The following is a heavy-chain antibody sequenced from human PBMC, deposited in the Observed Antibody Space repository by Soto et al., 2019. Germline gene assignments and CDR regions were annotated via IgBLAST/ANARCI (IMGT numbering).Heavy chain of an antibody. D-gene: IGHD3-9*01. Sequence: ASVKVSCNSSVYTFTSYGISWVRQAPGQGLEWMGCISSYNGNTNYAQKIQGRVTITTDTSTSTAYMELRRLRSDDTAVYYCARFYYDILTGYYTPLGFDPWGQGTLVTVSS. J-gene: IGHJ5*02. CDR2: ISSYNGNT. CDR1: VYTFTSYG. CDR3: ARFYYDILTGYYTPLGFDP. V-gene: IGHV1-18*04.